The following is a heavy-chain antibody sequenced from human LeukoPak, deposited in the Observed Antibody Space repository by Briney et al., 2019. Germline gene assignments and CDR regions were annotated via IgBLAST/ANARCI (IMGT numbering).Heavy chain of an antibody. J-gene: IGHJ4*02. V-gene: IGHV3-74*01. CDR2: IKGDGRTT. CDR1: GFTFSSHW. CDR3: ARGYTGTQYGEVY. Sequence: PGGSLRLSCAASGFTFSSHWMHWVRQASGKGLVWVSRIKGDGRTTDYADSVKGRFTISRDNAKNTLYLQMNSLTADDTAVYYCARGYTGTQYGEVYWGQGTLVTVSS. D-gene: IGHD1-26*01.